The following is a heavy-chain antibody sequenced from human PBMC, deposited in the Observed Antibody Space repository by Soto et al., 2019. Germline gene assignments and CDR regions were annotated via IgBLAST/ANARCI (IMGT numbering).Heavy chain of an antibody. V-gene: IGHV3-23*01. Sequence: GGSLRLSCAASGFTFSSYAMSWVRQAPGKGLEWVSAISGSGGSTYYADSVKGRFTISRDNSKNTLYLQMNSLRAEDTAVYYCAKLRAAVTTSLGYYYMDVWGKGTTVTVSS. D-gene: IGHD4-17*01. CDR1: GFTFSSYA. CDR2: ISGSGGST. J-gene: IGHJ6*03. CDR3: AKLRAAVTTSLGYYYMDV.